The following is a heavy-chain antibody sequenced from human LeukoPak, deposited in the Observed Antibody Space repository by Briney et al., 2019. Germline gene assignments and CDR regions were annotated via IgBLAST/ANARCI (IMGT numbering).Heavy chain of an antibody. D-gene: IGHD6-13*01. CDR2: IKQDGSEK. V-gene: IGHV3-7*01. CDR1: GFAFSNYW. CDR3: ARDIPYSSRGPGMDV. J-gene: IGHJ6*02. Sequence: PGGSLRLSCAASGFAFSNYWMSWVRQAPGKGLEWVANIKQDGSEKYYVDSVKGRFTISRDNAKNSLYLQMNSLRAEDTAVYYCARDIPYSSRGPGMDVWGQGTTVTVSS.